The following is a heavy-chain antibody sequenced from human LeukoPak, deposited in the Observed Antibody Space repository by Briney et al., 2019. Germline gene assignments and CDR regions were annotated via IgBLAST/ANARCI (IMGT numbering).Heavy chain of an antibody. CDR3: ARRALCRSCWFDP. CDR2: INHSGST. V-gene: IGHV4-34*01. Sequence: KPSETLSLTCAVYGGSFSGYYWSWIRQPPGKGLEWIGEINHSGSTNYNPSLKSRVTISVDTSKNQFSLKLSSVTAADTAVYYCARRALCRSCWFDPWGQGTLVTVSS. J-gene: IGHJ5*02. D-gene: IGHD1-26*01. CDR1: GGSFSGYY.